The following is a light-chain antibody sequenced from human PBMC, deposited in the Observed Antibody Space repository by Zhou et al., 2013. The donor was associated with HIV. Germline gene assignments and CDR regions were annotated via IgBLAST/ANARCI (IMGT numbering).Light chain of an antibody. Sequence: DVQMTQSPSTLSASVGDRVTITCRASQSISSWLAWYQQKPGKAPNVLIHKASSLESGVPSRFSGSGSGTEFTLTISSLQPDDFATYYCQQYSSYPWTFGQGTKVEIK. V-gene: IGKV1-5*03. J-gene: IGKJ1*01. CDR1: QSISSW. CDR3: QQYSSYPWT. CDR2: KAS.